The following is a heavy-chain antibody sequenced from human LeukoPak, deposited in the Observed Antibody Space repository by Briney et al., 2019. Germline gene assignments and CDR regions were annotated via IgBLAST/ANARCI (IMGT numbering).Heavy chain of an antibody. Sequence: ASVKVSCKASGYTFTGYYKHWVRQAPGQGLEWMGWINPNSGGTNYAQKFQGRVTMTRDTSISTAYMELSRLRSDDTAVYYCARGFVYYDFWSGYYREGGAAFDIWGQGTMVTVSS. D-gene: IGHD3-3*01. CDR2: INPNSGGT. CDR3: ARGFVYYDFWSGYYREGGAAFDI. J-gene: IGHJ3*02. V-gene: IGHV1-2*02. CDR1: GYTFTGYY.